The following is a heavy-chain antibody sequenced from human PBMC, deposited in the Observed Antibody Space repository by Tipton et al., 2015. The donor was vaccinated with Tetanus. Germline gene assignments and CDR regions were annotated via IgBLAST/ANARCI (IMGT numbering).Heavy chain of an antibody. V-gene: IGHV4-31*03. D-gene: IGHD1-1*01. Sequence: LRLSCTVSGASINAGGYLWTWVRQHSGKGLEWIGNIYYTALTSYTPSLSGRVTISVDTSKNQFSLSLTSVTAADTAVYYCARANNEFPKKGPFDSWGQGSLVIVSS. CDR2: IYYTALT. CDR1: GASINAGGYL. CDR3: ARANNEFPKKGPFDS. J-gene: IGHJ4*02.